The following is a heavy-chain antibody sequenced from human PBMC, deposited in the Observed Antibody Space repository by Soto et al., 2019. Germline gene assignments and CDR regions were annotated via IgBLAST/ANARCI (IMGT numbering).Heavy chain of an antibody. J-gene: IGHJ5*02. D-gene: IGHD2-2*01. CDR2: INPSGGST. CDR1: GYTFTSYY. CDR3: ARALSPGPAAIGYNCFDP. V-gene: IGHV1-46*01. Sequence: ASVKVSCKASGYTFTSYYMHWVRQAPGQGLEGMGIINPSGGSTSYAQKFQGRVTMNRDTSTSTDYMELSSQRSEDTAGDYCARALSPGPAAIGYNCFDPWGQGTLVTVSS.